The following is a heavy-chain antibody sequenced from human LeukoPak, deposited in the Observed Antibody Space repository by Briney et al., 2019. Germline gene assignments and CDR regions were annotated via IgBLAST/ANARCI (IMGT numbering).Heavy chain of an antibody. J-gene: IGHJ4*02. Sequence: ASVKVSCKASEYTFTGYYMHWVRQAPGQGLEWMGWINPNSGGTNYAQKFQGRVTMTRDTSISTAYMELSRLRSDDTAVYYCARVGLTTVTTSGNYWGQGTLVTVSS. CDR1: EYTFTGYY. CDR2: INPNSGGT. V-gene: IGHV1-2*02. D-gene: IGHD4-17*01. CDR3: ARVGLTTVTTSGNY.